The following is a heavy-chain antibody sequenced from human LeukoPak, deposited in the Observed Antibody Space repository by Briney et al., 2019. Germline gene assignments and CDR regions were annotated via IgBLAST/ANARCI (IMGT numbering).Heavy chain of an antibody. CDR1: GYTFISYY. CDR3: AREDRDSSGSSRVDYFDY. J-gene: IGHJ4*02. V-gene: IGHV1-46*01. Sequence: GASLRVSCKASGYTFISYYMHWVRQAPGQGLEWMGIINPSSGSTSYAQKSQGRVTMARVMSTSTVYMELSSLRSEDTAVYYCAREDRDSSGSSRVDYFDYWGQGTLVTVSS. D-gene: IGHD3-22*01. CDR2: INPSSGST.